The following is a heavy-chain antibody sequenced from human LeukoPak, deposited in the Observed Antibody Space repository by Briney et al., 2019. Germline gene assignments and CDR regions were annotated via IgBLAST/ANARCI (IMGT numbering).Heavy chain of an antibody. CDR3: ARDSSGYQ. CDR2: IKEDGSEK. D-gene: IGHD3-22*01. CDR1: GFTFSTYW. J-gene: IGHJ4*02. Sequence: PGGFLRLSCAASGFTFSTYWMSWVRQAPGKGLEWVANIKEDGSEKYYGDSVKGRFTISRDNAKNSLYLQMNSLRAEDTAVYCCARDSSGYQWGQGTLVTVSS. V-gene: IGHV3-7*01.